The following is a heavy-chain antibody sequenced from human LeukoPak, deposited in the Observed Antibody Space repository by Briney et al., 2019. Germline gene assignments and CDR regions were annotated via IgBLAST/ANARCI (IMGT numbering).Heavy chain of an antibody. CDR2: ISWNSGSI. CDR3: AKYSGYSGYDNFNFYY. J-gene: IGHJ4*02. CDR1: GFTLDDYA. Sequence: PGGSLRLSCAASGFTLDDYAMHWVRQAPGKGLERVSGISWNSGSIGYADSVKGRFTISRDNAKYSLYLQMNSLRADDTALYYCAKYSGYSGYDNFNFYYWGQGTLVTVSS. D-gene: IGHD5-12*01. V-gene: IGHV3-9*01.